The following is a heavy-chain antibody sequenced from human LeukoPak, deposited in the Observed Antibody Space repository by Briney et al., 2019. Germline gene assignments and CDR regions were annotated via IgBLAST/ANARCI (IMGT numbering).Heavy chain of an antibody. V-gene: IGHV3-21*01. CDR3: ARSWTGYCSSTSCYHH. CDR2: ISSSSSYI. J-gene: IGHJ5*02. CDR1: GFTFSSYS. Sequence: GGSLRLSCAASGFTFSSYSMNWVRQAPGKGLEWVSSISSSSSYIYYADSVKGRFTISRDNAKNSPYLQMNSLRAEDTAVYYCARSWTGYCSSTSCYHHWGQGTLVTVSS. D-gene: IGHD2-2*01.